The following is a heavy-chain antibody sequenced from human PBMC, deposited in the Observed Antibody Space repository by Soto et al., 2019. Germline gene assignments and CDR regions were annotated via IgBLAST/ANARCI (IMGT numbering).Heavy chain of an antibody. CDR1: GFTFSSCG. J-gene: IGHJ4*02. D-gene: IGHD6-6*01. CDR3: AKESSIAARILDY. Sequence: QVQLVESGGGVVQPGRSLRLSCAASGFTFSSCGMHWVRQAPGKGLEWMAIISYDGSNKYYADSMKGRFTISRDNSKNTLYLQMNSLRAEDTAVYYCAKESSIAARILDYWGQGTLVTVSS. V-gene: IGHV3-30*18. CDR2: ISYDGSNK.